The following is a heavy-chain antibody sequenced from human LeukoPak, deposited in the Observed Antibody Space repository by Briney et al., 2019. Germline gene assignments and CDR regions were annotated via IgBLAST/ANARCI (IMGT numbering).Heavy chain of an antibody. CDR2: IYHSGST. D-gene: IGHD3-10*01. CDR1: GGSFSGYY. J-gene: IGHJ4*02. V-gene: IGHV4-34*01. Sequence: SETLSLTCAVYGGSFSGYYWGWIRQPPGKGLEWIGSIYHSGSTYYNPSLKSRVIISVDTSKNQFSLKLSSVTAADTAVYYCARRWFGELFDYWGQGTLVTVSS. CDR3: ARRWFGELFDY.